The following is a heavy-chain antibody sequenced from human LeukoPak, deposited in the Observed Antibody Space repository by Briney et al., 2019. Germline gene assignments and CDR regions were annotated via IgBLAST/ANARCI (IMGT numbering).Heavy chain of an antibody. CDR1: GFTFSSYE. Sequence: GGSLRLSCAASGFTFSSYEMNWVRQAPGKGLEWVSSISRSATTIYYADSVKGRFTISRDNAKNSLYLQMNSLRAEDTAVYYCARRQWLANGLWGQGTLVTVSS. V-gene: IGHV3-48*03. CDR3: ARRQWLANGL. D-gene: IGHD6-19*01. CDR2: ISRSATTI. J-gene: IGHJ4*02.